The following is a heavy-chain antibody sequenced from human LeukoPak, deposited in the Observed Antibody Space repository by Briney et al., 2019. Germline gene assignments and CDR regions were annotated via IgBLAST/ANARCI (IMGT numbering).Heavy chain of an antibody. CDR3: ATAEGVVVAAHIDV. V-gene: IGHV1-18*01. J-gene: IGHJ6*03. D-gene: IGHD2-15*01. CDR2: ISAYNGNT. CDR1: GYTFTNYG. Sequence: AAVKVSCKASGYTFTNYGIYWVRQAPGQGLEWVAWISAYNGNTNYAQKLQGRVTVTTDTSTSTAYMELRSLRSDDTAIYYCATAEGVVVAAHIDVWGKGTTVTVSS.